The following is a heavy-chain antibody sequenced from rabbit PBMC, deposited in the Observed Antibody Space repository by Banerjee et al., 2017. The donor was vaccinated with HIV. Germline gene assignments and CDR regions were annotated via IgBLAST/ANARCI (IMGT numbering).Heavy chain of an antibody. D-gene: IGHD1-1*01. CDR3: ARHETGTSGWNFNL. Sequence: QSLEESGGDLVKPGASLTLTCTASGFSFSGNTMCWVRQAPGKRPEWIACIYTGGGNTDYASWAKGRFTIFQTSSSTVTLQMTSLTAADTATYFCARHETGTSGWNFNLWGPGTLVTVS. J-gene: IGHJ4*01. CDR1: GFSFSGNT. V-gene: IGHV1S40*01. CDR2: IYTGGGNT.